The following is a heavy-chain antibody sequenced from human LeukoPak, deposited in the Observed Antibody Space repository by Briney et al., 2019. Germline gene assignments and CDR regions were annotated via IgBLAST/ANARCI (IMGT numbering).Heavy chain of an antibody. Sequence: GSSVKVSCKASGGTFSSYTISWVRQAPGQGLEWMGRIIPILGIANYAQKFQGRVTITADKSTSTAYMELSSLRSEDTAVYYCARDGGCSSTSCYLFGYWGQGTLVTVSS. CDR1: GGTFSSYT. CDR3: ARDGGCSSTSCYLFGY. D-gene: IGHD2-2*01. J-gene: IGHJ4*02. V-gene: IGHV1-69*04. CDR2: IIPILGIA.